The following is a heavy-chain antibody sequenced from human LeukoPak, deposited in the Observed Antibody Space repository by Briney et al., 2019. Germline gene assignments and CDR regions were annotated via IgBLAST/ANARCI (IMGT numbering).Heavy chain of an antibody. D-gene: IGHD5-18*01. V-gene: IGHV5-51*01. Sequence: GESLKISCKGSGYSFTDYWIGWVRQMPGKGLEYMGIIYPGDSDTRYSPSFQGQVTISADKSISTAYLQWSSLKASDTAMYYCARQGYSYGYGRRVYYYYYMDVWGKGTTVTVSS. CDR3: ARQGYSYGYGRRVYYYYYMDV. J-gene: IGHJ6*03. CDR2: IYPGDSDT. CDR1: GYSFTDYW.